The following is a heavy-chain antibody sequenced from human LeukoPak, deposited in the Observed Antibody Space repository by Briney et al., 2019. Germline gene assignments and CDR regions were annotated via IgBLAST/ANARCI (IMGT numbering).Heavy chain of an antibody. CDR1: GGSFSGYY. J-gene: IGHJ4*02. D-gene: IGHD6-19*01. V-gene: IGHV4-34*01. CDR3: ARSSGFAY. CDR2: INHSGST. Sequence: PSETLSLTCAVYGGSFSGYYWSWIPQPPGKGLEWIGEINHSGSTNYNPSLKSRVTISLDTSKNQFSLKLSSVTAADTAVYYCARSSGFAYWGQGTLVTVSS.